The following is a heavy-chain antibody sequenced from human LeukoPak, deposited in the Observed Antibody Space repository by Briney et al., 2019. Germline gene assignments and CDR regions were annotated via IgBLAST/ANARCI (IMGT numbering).Heavy chain of an antibody. J-gene: IGHJ5*02. D-gene: IGHD6-13*01. Sequence: QPGGSLRLSCAASGFTFTNYWMHWVRRAPGKGLVWVSRINSGGSSTNYADSVKGRFTISRDNAKNTLYLQMNSLRAEDTAVYYCGRGGSSSWYHLGLDWFDPWGQGTLVTVSS. CDR3: GRGGSSSWYHLGLDWFDP. V-gene: IGHV3-74*01. CDR1: GFTFTNYW. CDR2: INSGGSST.